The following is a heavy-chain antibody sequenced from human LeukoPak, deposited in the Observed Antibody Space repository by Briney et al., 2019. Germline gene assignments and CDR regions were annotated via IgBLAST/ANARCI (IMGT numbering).Heavy chain of an antibody. J-gene: IGHJ4*02. CDR2: IIPIFGTA. D-gene: IGHD3-22*01. Sequence: SVKVSCKASGGTFSNYAISWVRQAPGQGLEWMGRIIPIFGTADYAQKFQGRVTITTDESTSTAYMELSSLRSEDTAVYYCARAELGYDSSGYDYWGQGTLVTVSS. V-gene: IGHV1-69*05. CDR3: ARAELGYDSSGYDY. CDR1: GGTFSNYA.